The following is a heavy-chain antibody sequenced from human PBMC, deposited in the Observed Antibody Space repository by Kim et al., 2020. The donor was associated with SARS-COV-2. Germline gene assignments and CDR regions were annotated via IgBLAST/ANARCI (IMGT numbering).Heavy chain of an antibody. CDR1: GDSISTYY. CDR3: ARESNYYGMDV. V-gene: IGHV4-4*07. D-gene: IGHD6-6*01. CDR2: FYTSGGT. J-gene: IGHJ6*02. Sequence: SETLSLTCIVSGDSISTYYWSWIRQPAGKGLEWIGRFYTSGGTNYNPSLKRRVTMSVDTSKNHFSLKLSSVTAADTAVYYCARESNYYGMDVWGPGAKV.